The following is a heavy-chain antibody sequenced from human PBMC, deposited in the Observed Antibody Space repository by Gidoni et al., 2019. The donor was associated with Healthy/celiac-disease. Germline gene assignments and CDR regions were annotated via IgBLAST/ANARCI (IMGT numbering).Heavy chain of an antibody. Sequence: EVQLLESGGGLVQPGGSLRLSCAASGFPFSSYAMSWVRQAPGKGLEWVSAISGSGVSTYYADSVKGRFTISRDNSKNTLYLKMNSLRAEDTAVYYCAKDLLWFGELLSPLFDYWGQGTLVTVSS. CDR2: ISGSGVST. D-gene: IGHD3-10*01. J-gene: IGHJ4*02. CDR1: GFPFSSYA. CDR3: AKDLLWFGELLSPLFDY. V-gene: IGHV3-23*01.